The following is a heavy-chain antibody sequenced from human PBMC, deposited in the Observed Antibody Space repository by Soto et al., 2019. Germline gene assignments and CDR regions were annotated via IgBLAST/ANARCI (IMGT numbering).Heavy chain of an antibody. CDR2: IKQDGSEK. V-gene: IGHV3-7*04. D-gene: IGHD3-22*01. CDR1: GFTFSSYW. J-gene: IGHJ6*02. CDR3: ARFYYDSSGYLPSPYYYYYGMDV. Sequence: GGSLRLSCAASGFTFSSYWMSWVRQAPGKGLEWVANIKQDGSEKYYVDSVKGRFTISRDNAKNSLYLQINSLRAEDTAVYYCARFYYDSSGYLPSPYYYYYGMDVWGQGTTVTVSS.